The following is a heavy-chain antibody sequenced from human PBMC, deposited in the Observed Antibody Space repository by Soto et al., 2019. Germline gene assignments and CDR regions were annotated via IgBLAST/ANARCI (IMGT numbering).Heavy chain of an antibody. CDR1: GGSISSSNW. J-gene: IGHJ6*02. V-gene: IGHV4-4*02. Sequence: PSETLSLTCAVSGGSISSSNWWSRVRQAPGKRLEWIGEIYHSGSTNYNPSLKSRVTISVDKSKNQFSLKLSSVTAADTAVYYCATFPIVVVPAATHYYGMDVWGQGTTVTVSS. D-gene: IGHD2-2*01. CDR3: ATFPIVVVPAATHYYGMDV. CDR2: IYHSGST.